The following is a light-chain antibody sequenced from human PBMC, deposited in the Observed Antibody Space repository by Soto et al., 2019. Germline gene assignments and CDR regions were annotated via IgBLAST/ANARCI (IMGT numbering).Light chain of an antibody. J-gene: IGKJ1*01. Sequence: DIVLTHSPLSLPVTPGEPASISCRSRESLLDSHGYNNVDWYLQKAGQSPQVLIYLGSNRASGVPARFSGSGSGTDVTVKISRVEADEVGVYYCMQALQTPWTFGQGTKVEIK. CDR3: MQALQTPWT. CDR1: ESLLDSHGYNN. CDR2: LGS. V-gene: IGKV2-28*01.